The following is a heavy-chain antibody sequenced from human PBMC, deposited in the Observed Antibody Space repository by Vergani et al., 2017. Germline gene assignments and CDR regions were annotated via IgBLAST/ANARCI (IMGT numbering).Heavy chain of an antibody. J-gene: IGHJ6*03. Sequence: QVQLQQWGAGLLKPSETLSLPCAVYGGSFSGYYWSWIRQPPGKGLEWIGEINHSGSTNYNPSLKSRVTISVDTSKNQFSLKLSCVTAADTAVYYCARDRRGQDYYYYYMDVWGKGTTVTVSS. CDR3: ARDRRGQDYYYYYMDV. V-gene: IGHV4-34*01. D-gene: IGHD3-10*01. CDR1: GGSFSGYY. CDR2: INHSGST.